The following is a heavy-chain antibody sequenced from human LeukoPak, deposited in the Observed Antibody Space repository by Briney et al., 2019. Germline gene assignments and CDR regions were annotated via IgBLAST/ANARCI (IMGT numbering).Heavy chain of an antibody. D-gene: IGHD1-26*01. CDR1: GFTFNKYG. CDR2: MYSGDST. Sequence: PGGSLRLSCAASGFTFNKYGMNWVRQAPGKGLEWVSLMYSGDSTYYADSVKGRFTISRDNSKNTLHLQMNSLRAEDTAVYYCARGLSGSYGRNWGQGTLVTVSS. J-gene: IGHJ4*02. V-gene: IGHV3-53*01. CDR3: ARGLSGSYGRN.